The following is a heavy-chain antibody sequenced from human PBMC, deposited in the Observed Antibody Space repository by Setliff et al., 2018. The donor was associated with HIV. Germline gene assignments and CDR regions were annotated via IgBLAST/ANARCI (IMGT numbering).Heavy chain of an antibody. CDR3: AREWELHQGGAFDI. CDR2: IYYTGST. V-gene: IGHV4-31*03. D-gene: IGHD1-26*01. J-gene: IGHJ3*02. CDR1: GGSISSGGYY. Sequence: SETLSLTCTVSGGSISSGGYYWNWIRQHPGKGLEWIGYIYYTGSTYYNPSLKSRVIISVDTSKNQFSLKVSSVTAADTAVYYCAREWELHQGGAFDIWGQGTMVTVSS.